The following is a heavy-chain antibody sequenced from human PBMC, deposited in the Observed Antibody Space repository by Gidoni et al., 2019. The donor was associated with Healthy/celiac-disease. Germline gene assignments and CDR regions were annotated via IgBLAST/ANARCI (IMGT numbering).Heavy chain of an antibody. CDR2: IYWNDDK. Sequence: QITLKESGPTLVKPTQTLTLTCTFSGFSLSTSGVGVGWIRQPPGKALEWLALIYWNDDKRYSPSLKSRLTITKDTSKNQVVLTMTNMDPVDTATYYCAHSPRGRGYSYGPLGDWGQGTLVTVSS. CDR1: GFSLSTSGVG. CDR3: AHSPRGRGYSYGPLGD. J-gene: IGHJ4*02. V-gene: IGHV2-5*01. D-gene: IGHD5-18*01.